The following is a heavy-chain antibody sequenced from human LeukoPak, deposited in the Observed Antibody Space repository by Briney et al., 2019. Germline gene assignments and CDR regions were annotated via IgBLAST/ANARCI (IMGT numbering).Heavy chain of an antibody. V-gene: IGHV1-24*01. J-gene: IGHJ6*02. Sequence: ASVKVSCKVSGYTLTELSMHWVRQAPGKGLKWMGGFDPEDGETIYAQKFQGRVTITADKSTSTAYMELSSLRSEDTAVYYCARGRLSYYDSSGDYYYYYGMDVWGQGTTVTVSS. CDR3: ARGRLSYYDSSGDYYYYYGMDV. CDR1: GYTLTELS. CDR2: FDPEDGET. D-gene: IGHD3-22*01.